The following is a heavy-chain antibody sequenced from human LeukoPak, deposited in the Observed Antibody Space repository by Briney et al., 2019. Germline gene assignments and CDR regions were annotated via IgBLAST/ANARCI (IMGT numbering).Heavy chain of an antibody. CDR3: ARGLGYCTSTTCLLPFDY. V-gene: IGHV3-53*01. Sequence: GGSLRLSCAASRFTVSTYYMTWVRQAPGKGLECVSVIYSGGSTYYADSVKGRFTVSRDNSKNTLYLQMNSLRAEDTAMYYCARGLGYCTSTTCLLPFDYWGQGTLVTVSS. CDR1: RFTVSTYY. J-gene: IGHJ4*02. CDR2: IYSGGST. D-gene: IGHD2-2*01.